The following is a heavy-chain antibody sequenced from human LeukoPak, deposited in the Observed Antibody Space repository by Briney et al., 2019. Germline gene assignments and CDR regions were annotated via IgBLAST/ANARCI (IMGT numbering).Heavy chain of an antibody. J-gene: IGHJ4*02. CDR3: AREGPTDYYDSSGYSYYFDY. CDR1: GFTFSSYW. Sequence: GGSLRLSCAASGFTFSSYWMSWVRQAPGKGLEWVANIKQDGSEKYYVDSVKGRFTISRDNAKNSLYLQMNSLRAEDTAVYYCAREGPTDYYDSSGYSYYFDYWGQGTLVTVSS. CDR2: IKQDGSEK. D-gene: IGHD3-22*01. V-gene: IGHV3-7*01.